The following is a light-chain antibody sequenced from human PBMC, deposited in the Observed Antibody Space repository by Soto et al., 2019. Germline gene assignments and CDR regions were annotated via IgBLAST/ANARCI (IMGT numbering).Light chain of an antibody. CDR2: AAS. J-gene: IGKJ1*01. Sequence: IQMTQSPSSLSASVGDRVTITCRSSQSISSLLNWYQQKAGKAPKLLIYAASSLQSGVPSRFSGSGSGTDFTLTISSRQPEDFASYYCHQSYSTPPTFGQGTNVEIK. CDR3: HQSYSTPPT. V-gene: IGKV1-39*01. CDR1: QSISSL.